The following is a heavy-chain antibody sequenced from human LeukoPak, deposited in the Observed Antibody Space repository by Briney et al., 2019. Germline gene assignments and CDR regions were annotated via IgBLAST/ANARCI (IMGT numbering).Heavy chain of an antibody. D-gene: IGHD2-15*01. V-gene: IGHV3-7*01. J-gene: IGHJ4*02. CDR2: IKIDGSEK. CDR1: GFTFSSYW. CDR3: ARWGDCSGGSCYSGYFDY. Sequence: GGSLRLSCAASGFTFSSYWMSWVRQAPGKGLEWVANIKIDGSEKYYVDSVKGRFTISRDNAKNSLYLQMNSLRAEDTAVYYCARWGDCSGGSCYSGYFDYWGQGTLVTVSS.